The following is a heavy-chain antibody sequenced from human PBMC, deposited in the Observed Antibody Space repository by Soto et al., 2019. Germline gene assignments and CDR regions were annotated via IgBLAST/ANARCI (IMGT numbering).Heavy chain of an antibody. V-gene: IGHV3-21*01. CDR3: ARSYGSGSYYRRGMDV. CDR2: ISSSSSYI. J-gene: IGHJ6*02. D-gene: IGHD3-10*01. CDR1: GFTFSSYS. Sequence: GGSLRLSCAASGFTFSSYSMNWVRQAPGKGLEWVLSISSSSSYIYYADSVKGRFTISRDNAKNSLYLQMNSLRAEDTAVYYCARSYGSGSYYRRGMDVWGQGTTVTVSS.